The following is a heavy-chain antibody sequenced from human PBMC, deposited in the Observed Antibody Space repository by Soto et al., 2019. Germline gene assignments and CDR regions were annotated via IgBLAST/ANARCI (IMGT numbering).Heavy chain of an antibody. Sequence: SETLSLTCTVSGGSISSSSYYWGWIRQPPGKGLEWIGSIYYSGSTYYNPSLKSRVTISVDTSKNQFSLKLSSVTAADTAVYYCAIFPMGGWFSYYYGMDVWGQGNTVTVSS. J-gene: IGHJ6*02. D-gene: IGHD6-19*01. V-gene: IGHV4-39*01. CDR1: GGSISSSSYY. CDR3: AIFPMGGWFSYYYGMDV. CDR2: IYYSGST.